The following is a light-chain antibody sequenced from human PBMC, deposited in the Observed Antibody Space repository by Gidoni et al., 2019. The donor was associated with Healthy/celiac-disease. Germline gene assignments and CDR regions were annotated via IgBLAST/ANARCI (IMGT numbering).Light chain of an antibody. J-gene: IGLJ2*01. V-gene: IGLV3-1*01. CDR1: KLGDKY. Sequence: SYELTQPPSVSVPPGQTDSITCSGDKLGDKYACWYQQKPGQSPVLVIYQDSKRPSGIPERFSGSNSGNTATLTISGTQAMDEADYYCQAWDSSTSVVFGGGTKLTVL. CDR2: QDS. CDR3: QAWDSSTSVV.